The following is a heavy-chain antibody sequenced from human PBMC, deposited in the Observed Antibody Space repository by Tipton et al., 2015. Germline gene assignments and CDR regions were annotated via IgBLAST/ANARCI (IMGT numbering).Heavy chain of an antibody. CDR3: ARGGNNWFDP. D-gene: IGHD2-15*01. Sequence: GLVKPSETLSLTCTVSGGSVSSGYYYWSWIRQPPGKGLECIGSIYYSGSTYYNPSLNSRVTMSVDTSKNQFSLRLTSVTAADTAVYYCARGGNNWFDPWGQGTLVTVSS. CDR2: IYYSGST. V-gene: IGHV4-61*01. J-gene: IGHJ5*02. CDR1: GGSVSSGYYY.